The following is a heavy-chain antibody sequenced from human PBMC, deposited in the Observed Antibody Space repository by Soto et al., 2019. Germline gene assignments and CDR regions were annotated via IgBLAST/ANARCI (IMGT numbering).Heavy chain of an antibody. J-gene: IGHJ1*01. CDR1: GGTFSSYA. D-gene: IGHD4-17*01. CDR3: AGLASDYSTAEYFQH. CDR2: IIPIFGTA. V-gene: IGHV1-69*01. Sequence: QVQLVQSGAEVKKPGSSVKVSCKASGGTFSSYAISWVRQAPGRGLEWMGGIIPIFGTANYAQKFQGRVTITADESTSTAYMELSSLRSEDTAVYYCAGLASDYSTAEYFQHWGQGTLVTVSS.